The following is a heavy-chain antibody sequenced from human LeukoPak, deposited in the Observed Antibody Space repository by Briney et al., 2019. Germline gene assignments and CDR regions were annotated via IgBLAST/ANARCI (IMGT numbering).Heavy chain of an antibody. Sequence: ASVEASCKASGYTFTGYYLHWVRQAPGQGLEWMGWINPNSGYTGYAQNFEGGATITRSSSENTAFMELSSLRAEATAVYYSARSSGWTHFEYWDQGTLVSVSS. CDR3: ARSSGWTHFEY. D-gene: IGHD6-19*01. V-gene: IGHV1-8*02. J-gene: IGHJ4*02. CDR1: GYTFTGYY. CDR2: INPNSGYT.